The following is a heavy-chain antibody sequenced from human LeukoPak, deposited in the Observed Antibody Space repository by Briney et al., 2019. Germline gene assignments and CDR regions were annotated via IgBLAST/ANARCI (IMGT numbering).Heavy chain of an antibody. V-gene: IGHV3-30*02. D-gene: IGHD1-26*01. CDR1: GFTFSSYG. CDR3: AKDFRIVGATPGY. J-gene: IGHJ4*02. Sequence: GGSLRLCCAASGFTFSSYGMHWVRQAPGKGLEWVAFIRYDGSNKYYADSVKGRFTISRDNSKNTLYLQMNSLRAEDTAVYHCAKDFRIVGATPGYWGQGTLVTVSS. CDR2: IRYDGSNK.